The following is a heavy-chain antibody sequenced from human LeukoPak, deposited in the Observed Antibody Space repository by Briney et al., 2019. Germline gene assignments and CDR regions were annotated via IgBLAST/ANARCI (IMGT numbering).Heavy chain of an antibody. J-gene: IGHJ3*02. Sequence: GGSLRLSCAASGXSVISNYMNWVRQAPGKGLEWVSLIYGDVNTYYADSVKGRFIISRDNSKDTLDLQMNSLRAEDTAIYYCARGVTVRGGPFDIWGQGTMVTVSS. D-gene: IGHD2-21*02. CDR1: GXSVISNY. CDR3: ARGVTVRGGPFDI. CDR2: IYGDVNT. V-gene: IGHV3-53*01.